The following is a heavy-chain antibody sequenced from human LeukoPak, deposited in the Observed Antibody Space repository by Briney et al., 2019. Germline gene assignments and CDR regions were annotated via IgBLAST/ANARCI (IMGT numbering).Heavy chain of an antibody. CDR2: IYRGGIT. CDR3: ARRRTSGLYYYYGMDV. CDR1: GYSISSGYH. Sequence: SETLSLTCSVSGYSISSGYHWGWIRQPPGKGLEWIGNIYRGGITYYNPSLKSRVTISVDTSKNHFSLRLSSVTAADTAVYYCARRRTSGLYYYYGMDVWGQGTTVTVSS. D-gene: IGHD3-3*01. V-gene: IGHV4-38-2*01. J-gene: IGHJ6*02.